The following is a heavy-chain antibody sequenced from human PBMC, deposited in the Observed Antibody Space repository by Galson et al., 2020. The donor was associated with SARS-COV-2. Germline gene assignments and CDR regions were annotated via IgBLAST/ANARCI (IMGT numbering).Heavy chain of an antibody. CDR2: ISSSSGTI. J-gene: IGHJ4*02. V-gene: IGHV3-48*04. D-gene: IGHD3-3*01. CDR1: GFTFSSYS. CDR3: ARVPPWSGLIEVR. Sequence: GESLKISCAASGFTFSSYSMNWVRQAPGKGLECISYISSSSGTIHYADSVKGRFTISRDNSKNSLYLEMNSLRAEDTAVYYCARVPPWSGLIEVRWGQGTRVTVSS.